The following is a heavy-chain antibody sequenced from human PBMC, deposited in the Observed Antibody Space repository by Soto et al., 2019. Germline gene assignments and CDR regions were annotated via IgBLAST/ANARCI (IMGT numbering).Heavy chain of an antibody. J-gene: IGHJ6*03. V-gene: IGHV3-23*01. CDR3: AKDLWVRGVYYYYMDV. CDR1: GFTFSSYA. D-gene: IGHD3-10*01. Sequence: GGSLRLSCAASGFTFSSYAMSWVRQAPGKGLEWVSAISGSGGSTYYADSVKGRFTISRDNSKNTLYLQMNSLRAEDTAVYYCAKDLWVRGVYYYYMDVWGKGTTVTVSS. CDR2: ISGSGGST.